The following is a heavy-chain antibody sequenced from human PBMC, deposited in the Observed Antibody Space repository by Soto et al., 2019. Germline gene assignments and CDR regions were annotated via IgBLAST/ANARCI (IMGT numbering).Heavy chain of an antibody. CDR3: AKSHTTSGWYVTTDY. J-gene: IGHJ4*02. D-gene: IGHD6-19*01. V-gene: IGHV3-9*01. CDR2: ISWNSGSI. CDR1: GFTFGDYA. Sequence: EVQLVESGGGLVRPGRSLRLSCAASGFTFGDYAMQWVRQAPGKGLEWVSAISWNSGSIDYADSVKGRFTISRDNAKNSLYLQMNSLRAEDTALYYCAKSHTTSGWYVTTDYWGQGTRVTVSS.